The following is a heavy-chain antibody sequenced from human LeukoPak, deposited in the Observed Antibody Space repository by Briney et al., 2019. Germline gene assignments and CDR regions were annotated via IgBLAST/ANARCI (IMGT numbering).Heavy chain of an antibody. CDR2: ISSSGSTI. Sequence: GGSLRLSCAASGFTFSDYYMSWIRQAPGKGLEWVPYISSSGSTIYYADSVKGRFTISRDNAKNSLYLQMNSLRAEDTAVYYCARGNWVFASAYFDYWGQGTLVTVSS. D-gene: IGHD2-8*01. V-gene: IGHV3-11*01. CDR1: GFTFSDYY. J-gene: IGHJ4*02. CDR3: ARGNWVFASAYFDY.